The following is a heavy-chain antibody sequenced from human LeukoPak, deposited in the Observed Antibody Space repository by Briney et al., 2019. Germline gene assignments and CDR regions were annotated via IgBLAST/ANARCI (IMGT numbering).Heavy chain of an antibody. CDR1: GGSFSGYY. CDR2: INHSGST. V-gene: IGHV4-34*01. J-gene: IGHJ4*02. D-gene: IGHD6-13*01. CDR3: ARVTGYMTEDYFDY. Sequence: SETLSLTCAVYGGSFSGYYWSWIRQPPGKGLEWIGEINHSGSTNYNPSLKSRVTISVDTSKNQFSLKLSSVTAADTAVYYCARVTGYMTEDYFDYWGQGTLITVSS.